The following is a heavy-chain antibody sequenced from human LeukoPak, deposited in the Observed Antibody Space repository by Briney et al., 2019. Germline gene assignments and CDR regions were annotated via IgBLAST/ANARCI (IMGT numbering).Heavy chain of an antibody. J-gene: IGHJ6*03. CDR3: ARPEQFPYYMDV. CDR1: AYTFTGYY. V-gene: IGHV1-2*02. D-gene: IGHD6-19*01. Sequence: GASVKVSCKASAYTFTGYYMHWVRQAPGQGLEWMGWIYPNSGGTNYAQKFQGRVTMTRDTSISTAYMELSRLRSDDTAVYYCARPEQFPYYMDVWGKGTTVTVSS. CDR2: IYPNSGGT.